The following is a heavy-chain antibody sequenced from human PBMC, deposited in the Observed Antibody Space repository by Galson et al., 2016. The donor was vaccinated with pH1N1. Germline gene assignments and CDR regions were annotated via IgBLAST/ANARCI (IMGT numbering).Heavy chain of an antibody. CDR2: ISGSGGTT. D-gene: IGHD2-2*01. CDR1: GFTFSSYA. Sequence: SLRLSCAASGFTFSSYAMYWVRQAPGKGLEWVSAISGSGGTTHDADSVKGRFTISRDNSKNTLYLQMHSLRAEDTATYYCAKVTEVCTVTRCFPHGIHAWGQGTTVTVSS. V-gene: IGHV3-23*01. J-gene: IGHJ6*02. CDR3: AKVTEVCTVTRCFPHGIHA.